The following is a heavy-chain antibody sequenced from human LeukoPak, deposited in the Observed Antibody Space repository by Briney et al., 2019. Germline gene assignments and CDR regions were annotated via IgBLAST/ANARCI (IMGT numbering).Heavy chain of an antibody. CDR1: GFTFSTYG. Sequence: GGTLRLSCVASGFTFSTYGMSWVRQAPGKGLEWVSAISGSGGSTYYADSVKGRFTISRDNSKNTLYLQMNSLRAEDTAVYYCAKDRWRWLQSNLFDYWGQGTLVTVSS. D-gene: IGHD5-24*01. J-gene: IGHJ4*02. CDR3: AKDRWRWLQSNLFDY. V-gene: IGHV3-23*01. CDR2: ISGSGGST.